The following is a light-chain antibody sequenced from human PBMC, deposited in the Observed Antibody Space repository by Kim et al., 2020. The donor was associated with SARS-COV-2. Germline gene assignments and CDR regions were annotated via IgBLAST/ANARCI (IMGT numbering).Light chain of an antibody. CDR3: QTWGTGIHV. V-gene: IGLV4-69*01. CDR2: LNSDGSH. J-gene: IGLJ2*01. CDR1: SGHSSYA. Sequence: QPVLTQSPSASASLGASVKLTCTLSSGHSSYAIAWHQQQPEKGPRYLMKLNSDGSHSKGDGIPDRFSGSSSGAERYLTISSLQSEDEADYYCQTWGTGIHVLGGGTPLTV.